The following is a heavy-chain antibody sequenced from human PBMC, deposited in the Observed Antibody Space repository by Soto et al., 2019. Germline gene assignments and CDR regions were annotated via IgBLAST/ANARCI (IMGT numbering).Heavy chain of an antibody. Sequence: QVQLVQSGAEVKKPGSSVKVSCKASGGTFSSYAISWVRQAPGQGLEWMGGIIPIFGTANYAQKFQGRVTITADESTSTAYMELSSLRSEDTAVYYCARDVIAAAGRRGSHGFDDYCGQGTLVTVSS. CDR2: IIPIFGTA. V-gene: IGHV1-69*01. CDR3: ARDVIAAAGRRGSHGFDDY. J-gene: IGHJ4*02. D-gene: IGHD6-13*01. CDR1: GGTFSSYA.